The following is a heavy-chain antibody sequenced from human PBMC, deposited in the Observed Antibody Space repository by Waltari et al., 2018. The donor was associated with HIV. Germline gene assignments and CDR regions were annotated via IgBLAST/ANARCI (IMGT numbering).Heavy chain of an antibody. D-gene: IGHD3-16*01. CDR1: GFKFGSYG. CDR3: AKATGGRSGHYDS. V-gene: IGHV3-30*18. CDR2: IVYDGSET. J-gene: IGHJ4*02. Sequence: QVQLVESGGGIVRPGRSLRLSCVASGFKFGSYGMHWVRQVPGKGPEWVAVIVYDGSETYYADSVRGRFTISRDNAKNTLSLHMDRLTLDDTALYYCAKATGGRSGHYDSWGQGTLVTVSS.